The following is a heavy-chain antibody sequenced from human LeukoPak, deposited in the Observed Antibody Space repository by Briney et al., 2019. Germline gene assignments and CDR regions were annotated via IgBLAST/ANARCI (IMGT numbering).Heavy chain of an antibody. D-gene: IGHD3-10*01. CDR1: GFTFSSYA. CDR3: AKALLPSYYGSGSDAFDI. V-gene: IGHV3-30*02. Sequence: GRSLRLSCAASGFTFSSYAMHWVRQAPGKGLEWVAFIRYDGSNKYYADSVKGRFSVSRDNSKNTLYLEMNNMRPEDTAVYYCAKALLPSYYGSGSDAFDIWGQGTMVTVSS. J-gene: IGHJ3*02. CDR2: IRYDGSNK.